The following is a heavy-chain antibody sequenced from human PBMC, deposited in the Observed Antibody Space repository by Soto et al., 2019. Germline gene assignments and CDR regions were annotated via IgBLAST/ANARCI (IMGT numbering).Heavy chain of an antibody. D-gene: IGHD3-22*01. CDR2: FDPEDGET. CDR1: GYTLTELS. CDR3: ATSDSSGYYRGSNWYCDL. V-gene: IGHV1-24*01. Sequence: QVQLVQSGAEVKKPGASVKVSCKVSGYTLTELSMHWVRQAPGKGLEWMGGFDPEDGETIYAQKFQGRVTMTEDTSTDTAYMELSSLRSEDTAVYYCATSDSSGYYRGSNWYCDLWGRGTLVTVSS. J-gene: IGHJ2*01.